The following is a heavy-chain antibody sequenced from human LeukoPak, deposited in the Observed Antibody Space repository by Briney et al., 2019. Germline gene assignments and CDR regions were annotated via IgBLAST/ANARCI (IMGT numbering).Heavy chain of an antibody. Sequence: GAXXKVSCKASGGTFSSYAISWVRQAPGQGLEWMGRIIPIFGTANYAQKFQGRVTITTDESTSTAYMELSSLRSEDTAVYYCARDGRGYSYGYLDYWGQGTLVTVSS. D-gene: IGHD5-18*01. V-gene: IGHV1-69*05. CDR1: GGTFSSYA. CDR2: IIPIFGTA. CDR3: ARDGRGYSYGYLDY. J-gene: IGHJ4*02.